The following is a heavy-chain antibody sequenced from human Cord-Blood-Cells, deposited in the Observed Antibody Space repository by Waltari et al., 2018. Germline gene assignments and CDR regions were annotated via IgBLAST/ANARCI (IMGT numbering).Heavy chain of an antibody. CDR1: GYTFTGYY. CDR3: AREEGIVLVVYAFDY. D-gene: IGHD2-8*02. V-gene: IGHV1-2*06. CDR2: INPNSGGT. J-gene: IGHJ4*02. Sequence: QVQLVQSGAEVKKPGASVKVSCKASGYTFTGYYMPWMRQAPGQGLEWMGRINPNSGGTNYAQKFQGRVTMTRDTSISTAYMELSRLRSDDTAVYYCAREEGIVLVVYAFDYWGQGTLVTVSS.